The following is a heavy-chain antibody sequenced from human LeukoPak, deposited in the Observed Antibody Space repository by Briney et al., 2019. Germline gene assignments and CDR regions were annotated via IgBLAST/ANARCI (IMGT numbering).Heavy chain of an antibody. Sequence: PGGSLRLSCAASGFTFSSYTMNWVRQAPGKGLEWVSSISGSSSYIYYADSVKGRFTISRDNAKNSLYLQMNSLRAEDTAVYYCGTEGDEGWFDPWGQGTLVTVSS. CDR3: GTEGDEGWFDP. D-gene: IGHD1-26*01. CDR1: GFTFSSYT. V-gene: IGHV3-21*01. J-gene: IGHJ5*02. CDR2: ISGSSSYI.